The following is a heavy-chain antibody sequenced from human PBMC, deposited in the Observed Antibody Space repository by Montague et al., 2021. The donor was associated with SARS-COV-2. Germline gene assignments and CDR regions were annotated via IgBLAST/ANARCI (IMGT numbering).Heavy chain of an antibody. CDR1: GYTFTNHW. J-gene: IGHJ5*02. CDR2: INPGDSDT. Sequence: QSVAEVKKPGESLKISCKGSGYTFTNHWIGWVRQTPGKGLEWMGIINPGDSDTRNNPSFQGQVTISVDKSISTTYLQWSSLKASDTGTYYCARQGYSSAWFAEWGQGTLVTVSS. V-gene: IGHV5-51*01. D-gene: IGHD2-15*01. CDR3: ARQGYSSAWFAE.